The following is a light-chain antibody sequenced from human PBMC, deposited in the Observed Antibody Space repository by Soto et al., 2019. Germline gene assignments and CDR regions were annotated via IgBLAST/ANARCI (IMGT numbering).Light chain of an antibody. J-gene: IGKJ5*01. CDR3: QHYHNWPIT. Sequence: EIVMTQSPATLSVSPGERATLSRRASQSVSSDLAWYHQKPGQAPRLLIYGASTRATGIPARFSGSGSGTEFTLTINSLQSEDFAVYYCQHYHNWPITFGQGTRLEIK. CDR1: QSVSSD. V-gene: IGKV3-15*01. CDR2: GAS.